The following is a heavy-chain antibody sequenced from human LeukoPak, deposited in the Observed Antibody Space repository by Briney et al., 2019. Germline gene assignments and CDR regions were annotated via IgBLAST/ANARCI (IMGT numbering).Heavy chain of an antibody. CDR3: ARDSYYFDGSGHKGYFDY. CDR1: GFTFSSYE. CDR2: ISSSGSTK. D-gene: IGHD3-22*01. Sequence: PGGSLRLSCAASGFTFSSYEMNWVRQAPGKGLEWVSYISSSGSTKYYPDSVKGRFTISRDNAKNSLSLQMNSLRAEDTAVYYCARDSYYFDGSGHKGYFDYWGQGTLVTVSS. J-gene: IGHJ4*02. V-gene: IGHV3-48*03.